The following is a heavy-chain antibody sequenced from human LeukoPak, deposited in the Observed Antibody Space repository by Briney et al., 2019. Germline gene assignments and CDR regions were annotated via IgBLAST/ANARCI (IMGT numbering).Heavy chain of an antibody. V-gene: IGHV3-43*02. D-gene: IGHD3-22*01. CDR1: GFTFDDYA. Sequence: PGGSLRLSCAASGFTFDDYAMHWVRQAPGKGLEWVSLISGDGGSTYYADSVKGRFTISRDNSKNSLYLQMNSLRTEDTALHYCAKDIPHYYDSSGFYGDYFDYWGQGTLVTVSS. J-gene: IGHJ4*02. CDR2: ISGDGGST. CDR3: AKDIPHYYDSSGFYGDYFDY.